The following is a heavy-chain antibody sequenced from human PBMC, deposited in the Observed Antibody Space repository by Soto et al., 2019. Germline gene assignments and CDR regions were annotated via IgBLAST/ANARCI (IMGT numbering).Heavy chain of an antibody. J-gene: IGHJ3*02. CDR3: ARSEYSGAYPEAFDI. V-gene: IGHV4-39*02. Sequence: NPSETLSLTCTVSGGSVRSSSYYWAWIRQPPGKGLEWGGRVYYTGSTFYNPSLKSRITMSVDTSRNPFSLSVDTSKNRFSLKLTSVSAADTAVYYCARSEYSGAYPEAFDICRQGTMVTVSS. D-gene: IGHD5-12*01. CDR2: VYYTGST. CDR1: GGSVRSSSYY.